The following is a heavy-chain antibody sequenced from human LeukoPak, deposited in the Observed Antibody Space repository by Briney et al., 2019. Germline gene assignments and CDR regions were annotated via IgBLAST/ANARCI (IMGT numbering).Heavy chain of an antibody. CDR3: ARVSWYGSGSYYYYYMDV. CDR2: IYTSGST. D-gene: IGHD3-10*01. V-gene: IGHV4-61*02. CDR1: GVSISSGGYY. Sequence: SQTLSLTCTVSGVSISSGGYYWSWIPQPAGLGLEWTGRIYTSGSTNYNPSLKSRVTMSVDTSKNQFSLKLSSVTAADTAVYYCARVSWYGSGSYYYYYMDVWAKGPRSPSP. J-gene: IGHJ6*03.